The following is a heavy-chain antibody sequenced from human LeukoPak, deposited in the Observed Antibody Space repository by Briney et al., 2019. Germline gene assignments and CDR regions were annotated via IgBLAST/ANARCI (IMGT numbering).Heavy chain of an antibody. CDR2: INAGNGKT. CDR1: GYIFSDYA. J-gene: IGHJ4*02. CDR3: ARARWTSTVTTYYLDY. V-gene: IGHV1-3*01. Sequence: ASVKVSCKASGYIFSDYAIHWVRQAPGQGLEWMGWINAGNGKTKYSQKFQGRVTVTRGTSAGTAYMELSGLRSEDTAVYYCARARWTSTVTTYYLDYWGQGTLVTVSS. D-gene: IGHD4-17*01.